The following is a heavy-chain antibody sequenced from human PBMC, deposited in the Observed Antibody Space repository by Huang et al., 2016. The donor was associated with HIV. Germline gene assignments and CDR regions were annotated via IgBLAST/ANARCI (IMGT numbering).Heavy chain of an antibody. D-gene: IGHD3-3*01. Sequence: EVELAESGGGSVRPGQSLRLSCVGSGFIFSDYWMHWVRQIPGKGLMGVASSESEGSSTSYADSVKGRFTIYRDNARNTVYLQMSSLRVDDTAVYYCVRAREKGYDFWSGYRYWGQGAQVTVSS. J-gene: IGHJ4*01. CDR3: VRAREKGYDFWSGYRY. CDR2: SESEGSST. CDR1: GFIFSDYW. V-gene: IGHV3-74*02.